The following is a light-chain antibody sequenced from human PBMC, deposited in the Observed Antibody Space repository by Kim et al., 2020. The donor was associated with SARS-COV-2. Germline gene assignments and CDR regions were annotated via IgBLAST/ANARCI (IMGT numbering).Light chain of an antibody. Sequence: GEGGTLSCSARPSVSVSYLVWCQQKPGEAATILIIGASSSATGSADRCCGSGCVTEFSPIISRRVHDDFAVYYCQQYGSSSRWTFGQGTKVDIK. CDR3: QQYGSSSRWT. V-gene: IGKV3-20*01. CDR1: PSVSVSY. CDR2: GAS. J-gene: IGKJ1*01.